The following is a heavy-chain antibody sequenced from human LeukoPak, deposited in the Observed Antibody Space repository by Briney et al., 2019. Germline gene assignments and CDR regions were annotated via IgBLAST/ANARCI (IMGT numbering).Heavy chain of an antibody. D-gene: IGHD4-23*01. V-gene: IGHV4-4*07. CDR3: TRLELTTVAYTGNAFDI. CDR1: GGSISSYY. Sequence: SETLSLTCTVSGGSISSYYWSWIRQPAGKGLEWIGRIYTSGSTNYNPSLKSRVTMSVDTSKNQFSLKLSSVTAEDTAVYYCTRLELTTVAYTGNAFDIWGQGTMVTVSS. CDR2: IYTSGST. J-gene: IGHJ3*02.